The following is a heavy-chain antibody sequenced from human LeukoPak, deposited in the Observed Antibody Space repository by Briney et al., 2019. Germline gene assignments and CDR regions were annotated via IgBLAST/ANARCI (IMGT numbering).Heavy chain of an antibody. V-gene: IGHV1-2*02. Sequence: SVKVSCKASGYTFTGYYMHWVRQAPGQGLEWMGWINPNSGGTNYAQKFQGRVTMTRDTSISTAYMELSRLRSDDTAVYYCARPPHYYDSSGYFDYWGQGTLVTVSS. CDR2: INPNSGGT. J-gene: IGHJ4*02. CDR1: GYTFTGYY. CDR3: ARPPHYYDSSGYFDY. D-gene: IGHD3-22*01.